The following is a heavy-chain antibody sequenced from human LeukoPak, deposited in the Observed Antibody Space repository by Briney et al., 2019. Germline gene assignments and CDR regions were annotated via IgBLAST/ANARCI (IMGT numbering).Heavy chain of an antibody. CDR1: GFTFSSSA. V-gene: IGHV3-23*01. CDR2: ISGSGGST. CDR3: AKDGGDYYDSSGYIDY. D-gene: IGHD3-22*01. Sequence: PGGSLRLSCAASGFTFSSSAMSWVRQAPGKGLEWVSAISGSGGSTYSADSVKGRFTISRDNSKNALYLQMNSLRAEDTAVYYCAKDGGDYYDSSGYIDYWGQGTLVTVSS. J-gene: IGHJ4*02.